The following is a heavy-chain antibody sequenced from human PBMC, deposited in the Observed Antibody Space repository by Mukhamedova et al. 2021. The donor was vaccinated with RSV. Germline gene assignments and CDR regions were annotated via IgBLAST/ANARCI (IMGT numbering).Heavy chain of an antibody. CDR2: INPSGGST. Sequence: GIINPSGGSTSYAQKFQGRVTMTRDTSTSTVYMELSSLRSEDTAVYYCAREEGYDILTGYSGAFDYWGQGTLVIVSS. V-gene: IGHV1-46*01. J-gene: IGHJ4*02. CDR3: AREEGYDILTGYSGAFDY. D-gene: IGHD3-9*01.